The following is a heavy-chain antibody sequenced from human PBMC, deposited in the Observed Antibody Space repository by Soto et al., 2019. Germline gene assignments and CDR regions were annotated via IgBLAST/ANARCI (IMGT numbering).Heavy chain of an antibody. D-gene: IGHD2-2*01. Sequence: EVQLVESGGGLVKPGGSLRLSCAASGFTFSSYSMNWVRQAPGKGLEWVSAISSSSSYIYYADSVKGRFTISRDNAKNSLYLQMNSLRAEDTAVYYCAIDGGYCSSTSCSGDYGMDVWGQGTTVTVSS. V-gene: IGHV3-21*01. CDR3: AIDGGYCSSTSCSGDYGMDV. CDR2: ISSSSSYI. J-gene: IGHJ6*02. CDR1: GFTFSSYS.